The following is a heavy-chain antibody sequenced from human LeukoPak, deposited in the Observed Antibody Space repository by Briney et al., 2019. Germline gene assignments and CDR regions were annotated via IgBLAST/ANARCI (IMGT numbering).Heavy chain of an antibody. V-gene: IGHV1-69-2*01. J-gene: IGHJ4*02. Sequence: ASVKVSCKASGYTFTGNYMHWVQQAPGKGLEWMGLVDPEDGETIYAEKFQGRVTITADTSTDTAYMELSSLRSEDTAVYYCATGHFRSRYYDSSGYYDYWGQGTLVTVSS. D-gene: IGHD3-22*01. CDR1: GYTFTGNY. CDR2: VDPEDGET. CDR3: ATGHFRSRYYDSSGYYDY.